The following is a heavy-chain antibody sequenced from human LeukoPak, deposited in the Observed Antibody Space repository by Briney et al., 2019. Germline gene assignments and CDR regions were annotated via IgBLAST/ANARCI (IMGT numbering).Heavy chain of an antibody. CDR2: ISSSGSTI. D-gene: IGHD6-13*01. CDR1: GFTFSVYY. J-gene: IGHJ3*02. CDR3: ARDTAAGTGAFDI. V-gene: IGHV3-11*04. Sequence: GGSLRLSCAASGFTFSVYYMSWIRQAPGKGLEWVSYISSSGSTIYYADSVKGRFTISRDNAKNSLYLQMNSLRAEDTAVYYCARDTAAGTGAFDIWGQGTMVTVSS.